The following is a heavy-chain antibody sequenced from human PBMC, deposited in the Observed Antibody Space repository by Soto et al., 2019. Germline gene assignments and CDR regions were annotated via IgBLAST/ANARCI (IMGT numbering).Heavy chain of an antibody. CDR1: GFTFSSYG. CDR2: IWYDGSNK. CDR3: ARDHYYYYGMDV. J-gene: IGHJ6*02. V-gene: IGHV3-33*01. Sequence: QVQVVESGGGVVQPGRSLRLSCAASGFTFSSYGMHWVRQAPGKGLEWVAVIWYDGSNKYYADSVKGRFTISRDNSKNTLYLQMNSLRAEDTAVYYCARDHYYYYGMDVWGQGTTVTVSS.